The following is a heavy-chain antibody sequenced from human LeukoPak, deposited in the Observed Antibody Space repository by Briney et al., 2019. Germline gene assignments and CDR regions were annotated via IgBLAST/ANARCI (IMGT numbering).Heavy chain of an antibody. CDR3: ARTGGWLSNFDF. CDR1: GFTSSNFW. J-gene: IGHJ4*02. CDR2: IDTAGSAT. Sequence: PGGSLRLSCTASGFTSSNFWMHWVRQAPGKGLVWVSGIDTAGSATRYADSVKGRFTISRDSAKNTLFLQINSLRAEDTAVYYCARTGGWLSNFDFWGQGSLVTVSS. V-gene: IGHV3-74*01. D-gene: IGHD5-24*01.